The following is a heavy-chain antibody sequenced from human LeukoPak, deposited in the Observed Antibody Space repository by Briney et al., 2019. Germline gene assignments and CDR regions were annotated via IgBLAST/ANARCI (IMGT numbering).Heavy chain of an antibody. Sequence: ASVKVSCKASGYTFTSYAMHWVRQAPGQRLEWMGWINAGNGNTKYPQKFQGRVTITRDTSASTAYMELSSLRSEDTAVYYCARDRIAVAGTTLGYWGQGTLVTVSS. J-gene: IGHJ4*02. CDR1: GYTFTSYA. D-gene: IGHD6-19*01. CDR2: INAGNGNT. CDR3: ARDRIAVAGTTLGY. V-gene: IGHV1-3*01.